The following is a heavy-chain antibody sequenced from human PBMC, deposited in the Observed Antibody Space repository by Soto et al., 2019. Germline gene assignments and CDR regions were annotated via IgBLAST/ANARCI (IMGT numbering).Heavy chain of an antibody. Sequence: SETLSLTCTVSGGSIRSYYWSWIRQPPGKGLEWIGYIYYSGSTNYNPSLKSRVTISVDTSKNQFSLKLSSVTAADTAVYYCARVDDFWSGYYAPKGFDPWGQGTLVTVSS. V-gene: IGHV4-59*01. CDR1: GGSIRSYY. J-gene: IGHJ5*02. CDR3: ARVDDFWSGYYAPKGFDP. D-gene: IGHD3-3*01. CDR2: IYYSGST.